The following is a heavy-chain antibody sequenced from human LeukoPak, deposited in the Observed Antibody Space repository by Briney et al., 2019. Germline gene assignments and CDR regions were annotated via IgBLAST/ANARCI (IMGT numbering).Heavy chain of an antibody. CDR2: ISYNEVHT. CDR3: AKGGRFLKDWFDP. V-gene: IGHV3-30*18. Sequence: PGGSLRLSCAASGFPVINSYVSWVRQAPGKGLDWVAIISYNEVHTYYADSVKGRFTISRDNSNNTVHLQMNSLRPEDTAVYYCAKGGRFLKDWFDPWGQGTLVTVSS. J-gene: IGHJ5*02. CDR1: GFPVINSY. D-gene: IGHD3-3*01.